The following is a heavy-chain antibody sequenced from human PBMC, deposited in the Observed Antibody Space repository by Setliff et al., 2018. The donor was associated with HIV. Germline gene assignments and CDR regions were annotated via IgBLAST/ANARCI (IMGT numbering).Heavy chain of an antibody. D-gene: IGHD2-2*01. J-gene: IGHJ4*01. CDR1: GGSISSSGYY. CDR3: ARGVTSPFATGI. CDR2: IYTSGST. Sequence: PSETLSLTCTVSGGSISSSGYYWSWIRQPAGKGLEWIGHIYTSGSTNHNPSLKNRVTISVDTSKNQFSLRLSSVTSADTAVYYCARGVTSPFATGIWGHGTLVTVSS. V-gene: IGHV4-61*09.